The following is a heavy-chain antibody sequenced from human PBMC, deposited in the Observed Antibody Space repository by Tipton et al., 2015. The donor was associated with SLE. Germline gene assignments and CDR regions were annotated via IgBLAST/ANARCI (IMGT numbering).Heavy chain of an antibody. J-gene: IGHJ4*02. CDR1: GYSMSSAYY. Sequence: TLSLTCDVSGYSMSSAYYWGWIRQSPGKGLEWIGSFHHSGSPSHSRTPYYNPSLKSRVTISEDTSTKQFSLKLNSVTAADTAVYFCARQDLGRAATLTFDIWGLGTLVTVSS. CDR3: ARQDLGRAATLTFDI. V-gene: IGHV4-38-2*01. D-gene: IGHD6-25*01. CDR2: FHHSGSPSHSRTP.